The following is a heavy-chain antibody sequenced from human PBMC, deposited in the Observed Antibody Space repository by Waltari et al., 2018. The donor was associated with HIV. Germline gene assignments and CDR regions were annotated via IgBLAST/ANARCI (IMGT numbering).Heavy chain of an antibody. J-gene: IGHJ6*02. Sequence: QVQLQESGPRLVKPSETLSLTCTVSGGSISSYYWSWIRQPPGKGLEWIGYIYYSGSTNYNPSLKSRVTISVDTSKNQFSLKLSSVTAADTAVYYCARDTPSFMGGGMDVWGQGTTVTVSS. CDR2: IYYSGST. D-gene: IGHD3-10*01. V-gene: IGHV4-59*01. CDR1: GGSISSYY. CDR3: ARDTPSFMGGGMDV.